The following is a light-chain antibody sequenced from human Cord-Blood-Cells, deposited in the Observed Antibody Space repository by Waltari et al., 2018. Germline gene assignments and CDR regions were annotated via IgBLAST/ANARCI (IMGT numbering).Light chain of an antibody. V-gene: IGLV2-14*01. J-gene: IGLJ1*01. CDR1: SRDVGGYNS. CDR3: SSYTSSSTYV. CDR2: EVS. Sequence: QSALTQPASVSGSPGQSITISCTGTSRDVGGYNSVSWYQQHPGKAPKLMIYEVSNRPSGVSNRFSGSKSGNTVSLTISGLQAEDEADYYCSSYTSSSTYVFGTGTKVTVL.